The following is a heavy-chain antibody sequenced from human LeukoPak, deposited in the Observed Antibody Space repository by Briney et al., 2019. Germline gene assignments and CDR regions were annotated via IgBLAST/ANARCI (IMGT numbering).Heavy chain of an antibody. D-gene: IGHD5-12*01. Sequence: SGPTLVNPTQTLTLTCTFSGFSLSTSGVGVGWIRQPPAKALEWLALIYWDDDKRYSPSLKSRLTITKDTSKNQVVLTMTNMDPADTATYYCAHSLPVVATMGYYFDYWGQGTLVTVSS. J-gene: IGHJ4*02. CDR1: GFSLSTSGVG. CDR2: IYWDDDK. V-gene: IGHV2-5*02. CDR3: AHSLPVVATMGYYFDY.